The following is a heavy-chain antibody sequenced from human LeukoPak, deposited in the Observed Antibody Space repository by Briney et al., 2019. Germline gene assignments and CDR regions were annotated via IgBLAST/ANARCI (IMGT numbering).Heavy chain of an antibody. D-gene: IGHD3-9*01. V-gene: IGHV3-48*02. J-gene: IGHJ4*02. CDR1: GFTFSTYN. CDR2: ISSSGSTK. CDR3: ARDFLTGYFDY. Sequence: PGGSLRLSCAASGFTFSTYNMNWVRQALGKGLEWVSYISSSGSTKYYADSVKGRFTISRDNVKNSLFLQMNSLSDEDTAVYYCARDFLTGYFDYWGQGTLVTVSS.